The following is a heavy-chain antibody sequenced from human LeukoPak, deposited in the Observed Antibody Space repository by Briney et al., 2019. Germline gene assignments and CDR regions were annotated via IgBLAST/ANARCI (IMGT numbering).Heavy chain of an antibody. J-gene: IGHJ4*02. CDR2: ISSSSSTI. V-gene: IGHV3-48*04. CDR3: SGGSFYDY. Sequence: GGSLRLSCAVSGFTFSSYNFNWVRQAPGKGLEWVSYISSSSSTIRYADSVKGRFTISRDNAKNAVYLQMDSLRAEDTAVYYCSGGSFYDYWGQGNLVTVSS. D-gene: IGHD1-26*01. CDR1: GFTFSSYN.